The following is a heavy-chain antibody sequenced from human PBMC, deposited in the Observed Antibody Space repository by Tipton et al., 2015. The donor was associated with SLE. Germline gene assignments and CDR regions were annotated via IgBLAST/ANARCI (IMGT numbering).Heavy chain of an antibody. V-gene: IGHV3-74*01. Sequence: SLRLSCAASGFTFSSYWMHWVRQAPGKGLVWVSRVNSDGSSTSYADSVKGRFTISRDNAKNTLYLQMNSLRAEDTAVYYCARDLQLWSPHFDYWGQGTLVTVSS. CDR3: ARDLQLWSPHFDY. J-gene: IGHJ4*02. CDR2: VNSDGSST. D-gene: IGHD5-18*01. CDR1: GFTFSSYW.